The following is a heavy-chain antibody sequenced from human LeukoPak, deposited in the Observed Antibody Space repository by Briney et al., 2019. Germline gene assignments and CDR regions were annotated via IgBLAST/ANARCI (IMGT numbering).Heavy chain of an antibody. D-gene: IGHD6-19*01. J-gene: IGHJ5*02. V-gene: IGHV4-34*01. CDR1: GFTFSSYA. CDR3: ARVSQQWLVRNWFDP. CDR2: INHSGST. Sequence: LRLSCAASGFTFSSYAMHWIRQPPGKGLEWIGEINHSGSTNYNPSLKSRVTISVDTSKNQFSLKLSSVTAADTAVYYCARVSQQWLVRNWFDPWGQGTLVTVSS.